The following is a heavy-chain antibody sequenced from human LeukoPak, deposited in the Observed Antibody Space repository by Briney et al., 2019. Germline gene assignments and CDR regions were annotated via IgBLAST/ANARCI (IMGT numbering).Heavy chain of an antibody. D-gene: IGHD3-9*01. CDR3: ARDYDILTGYSRFDY. CDR2: ISRDGGST. CDR1: GFTFDDYA. V-gene: IGHV3-43*02. Sequence: GGSLRLSCAASGFTFDDYAMHWVRQAPGKGLVWVSLISRDGGSTYYADSVKGRFTISRDNSKNSLYLQMNSLRAEDTAVYYCARDYDILTGYSRFDYWGQGTLVTVSS. J-gene: IGHJ4*02.